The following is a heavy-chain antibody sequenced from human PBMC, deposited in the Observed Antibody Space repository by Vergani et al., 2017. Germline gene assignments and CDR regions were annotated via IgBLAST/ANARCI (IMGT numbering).Heavy chain of an antibody. V-gene: IGHV1-69*01. Sequence: QVQLVQSGAEVKKPGSSVKVSCKASGGTFSSYAISWVRQAPGQGLEWMGGIIPIFGTVNYAQKFQGRVTITADESTSTAYMELSSLRSEDTAVYYCATTTYYYDSSGYYLDYWGQGTLVTVSS. J-gene: IGHJ4*02. CDR1: GGTFSSYA. D-gene: IGHD3-22*01. CDR3: ATTTYYYDSSGYYLDY. CDR2: IIPIFGTV.